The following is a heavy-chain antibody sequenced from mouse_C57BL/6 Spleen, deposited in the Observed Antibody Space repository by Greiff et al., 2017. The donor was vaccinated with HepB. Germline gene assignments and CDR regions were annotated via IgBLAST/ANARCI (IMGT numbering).Heavy chain of an antibody. D-gene: IGHD4-1*01. Sequence: VKLMESGAELVRPGASVTLSCKASGYTFTDYEMHWVKQTPVHGLEWIGAIDPETGGNAYNQKFKGKAILTADKSSSTAYMELRSLTSEDSAVYYCTGRGGTWYFDVWGTGTTVSVSS. CDR1: GYTFTDYE. CDR3: TGRGGTWYFDV. J-gene: IGHJ1*03. V-gene: IGHV1-15*01. CDR2: IDPETGGN.